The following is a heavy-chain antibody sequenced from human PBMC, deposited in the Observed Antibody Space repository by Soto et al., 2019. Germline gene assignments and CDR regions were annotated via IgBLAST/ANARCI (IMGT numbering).Heavy chain of an antibody. CDR3: AIDRGYCTNGVCSRWVWFDP. CDR2: IIPIFGTA. Sequence: QVQLVQSGAEVKKPGSSVKVSCKASGGTFSSYAISWVRQAPGQGLEWMGGIIPIFGTANYAQKFQGRVTITADESTSTAYMELSSLRSEDTAVYYCAIDRGYCTNGVCSRWVWFDPWGQGTLVTVSS. CDR1: GGTFSSYA. J-gene: IGHJ5*02. D-gene: IGHD2-8*01. V-gene: IGHV1-69*01.